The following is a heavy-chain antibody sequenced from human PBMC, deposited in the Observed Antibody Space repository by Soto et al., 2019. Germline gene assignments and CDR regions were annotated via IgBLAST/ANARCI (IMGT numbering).Heavy chain of an antibody. J-gene: IGHJ4*02. D-gene: IGHD2-21*02. Sequence: SETLSLTCPVSGGYISGYYWGWIRQPPGKGLEWIGNIYHSGSTHYNPSLRSRITISVDTFRNQFSLKLTSMTAADTAVYYCAREGDHYYSDYWGQGTVVTVSS. CDR2: IYHSGST. CDR1: GGYISGYY. V-gene: IGHV4-4*08. CDR3: AREGDHYYSDY.